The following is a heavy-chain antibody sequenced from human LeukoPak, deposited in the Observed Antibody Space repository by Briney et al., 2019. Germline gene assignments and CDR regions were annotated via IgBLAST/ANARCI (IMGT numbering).Heavy chain of an antibody. Sequence: SETLSLTCTVSGGSISSYYWSWIRQPPGKGLEWIGYIYYSGSTNYNPSLKSRVTISVDTSKNQFSLKLSSVTAADTAVYYCARDIRGSGSYLHWGQGTLVTVSS. CDR2: IYYSGST. D-gene: IGHD3-10*01. CDR3: ARDIRGSGSYLH. CDR1: GGSISSYY. J-gene: IGHJ4*02. V-gene: IGHV4-59*01.